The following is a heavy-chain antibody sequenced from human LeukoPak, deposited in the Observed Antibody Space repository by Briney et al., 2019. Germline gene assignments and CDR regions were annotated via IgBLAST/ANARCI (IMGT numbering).Heavy chain of an antibody. Sequence: XXXXIGYIYYRGSTNYNPSLKSRVTISVDTSKNQFSLKLSPVTAADTAVYYCARALRGYYIYFDYWGQGTLVTVSS. CDR2: IYYRGST. CDR3: ARALRGYYIYFDY. J-gene: IGHJ4*02. V-gene: IGHV4-59*01. D-gene: IGHD3-3*01.